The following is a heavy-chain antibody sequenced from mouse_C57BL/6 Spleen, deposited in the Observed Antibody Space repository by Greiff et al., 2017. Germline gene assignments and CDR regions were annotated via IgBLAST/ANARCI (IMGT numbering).Heavy chain of an antibody. Sequence: VQLKESGGGLVKPGGSLKLSCAASGFTFSDYGMHWVRQAPEKGLEWVAYISSGSSTIYYADTVKGRFTISRDNAKNTLFLQMTSLRSEDTAMYYCARDYDYVGYFDYWGQGTTLTVSS. CDR2: ISSGSSTI. V-gene: IGHV5-17*01. CDR1: GFTFSDYG. J-gene: IGHJ2*01. CDR3: ARDYDYVGYFDY. D-gene: IGHD2-4*01.